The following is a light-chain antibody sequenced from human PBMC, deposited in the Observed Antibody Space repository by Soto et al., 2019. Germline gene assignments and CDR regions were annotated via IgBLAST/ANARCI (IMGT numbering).Light chain of an antibody. CDR2: GAS. J-gene: IGKJ1*01. CDR3: QQYGSSRT. V-gene: IGKV3-20*01. Sequence: EIVLMQSPGTLSLSPGERATLSCRASQSVSSSYLAWYQQKPGQAPRLLIYGASSRATGIPDRFSGSGSGTDFTLTISRLEPEDFAMYYCQQYGSSRTFGQGTKVEIK. CDR1: QSVSSSY.